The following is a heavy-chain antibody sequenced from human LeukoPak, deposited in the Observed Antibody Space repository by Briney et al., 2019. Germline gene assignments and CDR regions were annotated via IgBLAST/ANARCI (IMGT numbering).Heavy chain of an antibody. CDR2: MNPNSGNT. CDR1: GYTFTSYD. D-gene: IGHD2-2*02. CDR3: ARARDCSSTSCYTSRYYYYYGMDV. J-gene: IGHJ6*02. Sequence: GASVKVSCKASGYTFTSYDINWVRQATGQGLEWMGWMNPNSGNTGYAQKFQGRVTMTRNTSISTAYMELSSLRSEDTAVYYCARARDCSSTSCYTSRYYYYYGMDVWGRGTTVTVSS. V-gene: IGHV1-8*01.